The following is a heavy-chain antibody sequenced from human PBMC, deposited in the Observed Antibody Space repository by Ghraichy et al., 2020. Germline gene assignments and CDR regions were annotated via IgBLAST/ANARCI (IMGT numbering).Heavy chain of an antibody. CDR3: AREYSGSSGALDY. Sequence: SVKVSCKASGGTFSSYAISWVRQAPGQGLEWMGGIIPIFGTANYAQKFQGRVTITADESTSTAYMELSSLRSEDTAVYYCAREYSGSSGALDYWGQGTLVTVSS. J-gene: IGHJ4*02. V-gene: IGHV1-69*13. CDR1: GGTFSSYA. D-gene: IGHD1-26*01. CDR2: IIPIFGTA.